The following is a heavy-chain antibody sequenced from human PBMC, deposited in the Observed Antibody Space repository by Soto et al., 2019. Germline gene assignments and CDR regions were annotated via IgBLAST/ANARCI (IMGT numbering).Heavy chain of an antibody. CDR3: ARVNTALGDFDY. Sequence: SVKVSCKASGGTFSSYAISWVRQAPGQGLEWMGGIIPIFGTANYAQKFQGRVTITADKSTSTAYMELSSLRSEDTAVYYCARVNTALGDFDYWGQGTLVTVSS. CDR2: IIPIFGTA. V-gene: IGHV1-69*06. J-gene: IGHJ4*02. D-gene: IGHD3-10*01. CDR1: GGTFSSYA.